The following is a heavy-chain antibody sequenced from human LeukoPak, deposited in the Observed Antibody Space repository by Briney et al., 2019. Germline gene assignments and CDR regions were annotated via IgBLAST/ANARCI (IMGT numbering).Heavy chain of an antibody. CDR1: GFTFRTYT. CDR2: ISSSSSYI. CDR3: ARAVVGATFAFDI. J-gene: IGHJ3*02. Sequence: GGSLRLSCAASGFTFRTYTMNWVRQAPGKGLEWVSSISSSSSYIYYADSVKGRFTISRDNAKNSLYLQMNSLRAEDTAVYYCARAVVGATFAFDIWGQGTMVTVSS. V-gene: IGHV3-21*01. D-gene: IGHD1-26*01.